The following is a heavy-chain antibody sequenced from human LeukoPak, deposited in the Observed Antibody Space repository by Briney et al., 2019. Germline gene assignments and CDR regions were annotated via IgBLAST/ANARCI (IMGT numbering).Heavy chain of an antibody. Sequence: PGGSLRLSCAASGFTVSSNYMSWVRQAPGKGLEWVSIIYSGGSTYYADSVKGRFTISRDNSKNALYLQMNSLRAEDTAVYYCAVIPTYDAFDIWGQGTMVTVSS. CDR3: AVIPTYDAFDI. CDR2: IYSGGST. V-gene: IGHV3-53*01. CDR1: GFTVSSNY. D-gene: IGHD3-16*02. J-gene: IGHJ3*02.